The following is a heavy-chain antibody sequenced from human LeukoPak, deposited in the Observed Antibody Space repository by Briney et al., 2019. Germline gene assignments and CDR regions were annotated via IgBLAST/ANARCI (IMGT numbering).Heavy chain of an antibody. CDR1: GFTFSSYS. J-gene: IGHJ6*03. CDR2: INWNGGST. D-gene: IGHD3-9*01. CDR3: ARSRRYYDILTGYHISGYYYYMDV. V-gene: IGHV3-20*04. Sequence: PGGSLRLSCAASGFTFSSYSMNWVRQAPGKGLEWVSGINWNGGSTGYADSVKGRFTISRDNAKNSLYLQMNSLRAEDTALYYCARSRRYYDILTGYHISGYYYYMDVWGKGTTVTVSS.